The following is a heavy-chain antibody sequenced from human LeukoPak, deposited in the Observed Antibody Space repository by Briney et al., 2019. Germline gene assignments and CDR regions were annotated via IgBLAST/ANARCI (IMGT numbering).Heavy chain of an antibody. J-gene: IGHJ4*02. CDR1: GGSISSYY. V-gene: IGHV4-59*01. CDR3: ARAELEYCSGGSCYVDYFDY. D-gene: IGHD2-15*01. Sequence: SETLSLTCTVSGGSISSYYWSWIRQPPGKGLEWIGYIYYSGGTNYNPSLKSRVTISVGTSKNQFSLKLSSVTAADTAVYYCARAELEYCSGGSCYVDYFDYWGQGTLVTVSS. CDR2: IYYSGGT.